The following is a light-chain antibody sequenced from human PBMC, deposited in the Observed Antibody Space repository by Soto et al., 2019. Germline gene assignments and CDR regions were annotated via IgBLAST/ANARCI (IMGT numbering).Light chain of an antibody. CDR2: EVS. CDR1: SSDVGSYNR. Sequence: QSALTQPSSVSGSPGQSVTISCTGTSSDVGSYNRVSWYQQPPGTAPKLMIYEVSNRPSGVPDRFSGSKSGNTASLTISGLQAEDEADYYCSLYTSSSTYVFGTGTKVTVL. CDR3: SLYTSSSTYV. V-gene: IGLV2-18*01. J-gene: IGLJ1*01.